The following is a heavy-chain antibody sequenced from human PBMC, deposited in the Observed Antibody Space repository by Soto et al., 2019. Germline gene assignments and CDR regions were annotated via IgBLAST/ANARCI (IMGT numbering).Heavy chain of an antibody. J-gene: IGHJ6*02. V-gene: IGHV4-34*01. D-gene: IGHD2-2*03. CDR2: INHSGST. CDR3: ARGGGYCSSTSCWGYYYYSYGMDV. Sequence: PSETLSLTCAVYGGSFSGYYWSWIRQPPGKGLEWIGEINHSGSTNYNPSLKSRVTISVDTSKNQFPLKLSSVTAADTAVYYCARGGGYCSSTSCWGYYYYSYGMDVWGQGTTVTVCS. CDR1: GGSFSGYY.